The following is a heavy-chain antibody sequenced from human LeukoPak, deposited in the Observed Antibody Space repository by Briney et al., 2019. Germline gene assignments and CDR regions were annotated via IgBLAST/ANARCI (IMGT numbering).Heavy chain of an antibody. CDR3: ARHAGYYDSSGHWYFDL. Sequence: SETLSLTCTVSGGSISSSSYYWGWIRQPPGKGLEWIGSIYYSGSTYYNPSLKSRVTISVDTSKNQFSLKLSSVTAADTAVYYCARHAGYYDSSGHWYFDLWGRGTLVTVSS. CDR2: IYYSGST. J-gene: IGHJ2*01. CDR1: GGSISSSSYY. V-gene: IGHV4-39*01. D-gene: IGHD3-22*01.